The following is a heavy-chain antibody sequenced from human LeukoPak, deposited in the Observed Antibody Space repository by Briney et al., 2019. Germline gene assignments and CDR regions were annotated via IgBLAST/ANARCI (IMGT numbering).Heavy chain of an antibody. V-gene: IGHV3-30*09. Sequence: GGSLRLSCAASGFTFSSYAIHWVRQAPGKGLEWVAVISYDGSNKYYADSVKGRFAISRDNSKNTLYLQMNSLRAEDTAVYYCARETGGAVGSTDFDYWGQGALVTVSS. CDR3: ARETGGAVGSTDFDY. D-gene: IGHD3-10*01. CDR1: GFTFSSYA. CDR2: ISYDGSNK. J-gene: IGHJ4*02.